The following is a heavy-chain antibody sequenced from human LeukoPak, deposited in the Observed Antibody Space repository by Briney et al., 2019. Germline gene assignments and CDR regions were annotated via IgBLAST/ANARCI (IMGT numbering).Heavy chain of an antibody. CDR3: ASLARDY. D-gene: IGHD3-3*02. CDR1: GFTFSTHA. Sequence: GGSLRLSCVVSGFTFSTHAMTWVRQAPGKGLERVSVIHNDGSTYYADSVKGRFTISRDNSKNMLFLRMNSLRVEDTAVYFCASLARDYWGQGTLVSVSS. V-gene: IGHV3-53*01. CDR2: IHNDGST. J-gene: IGHJ4*02.